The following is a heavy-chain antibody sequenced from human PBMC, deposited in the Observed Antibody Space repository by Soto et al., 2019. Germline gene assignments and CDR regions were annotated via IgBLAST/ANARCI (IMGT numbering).Heavy chain of an antibody. V-gene: IGHV3-7*03. Sequence: VGSLRLSCAASGFTFSSYWMSWVRQAPGKGLEWVANIKQDGSEKYYVDSVKGRFTISRDNAKNSLYLQMNSLRAEDTAVYYCARDGNYYDSSGYYPYYFDYWGQGTLVTVSS. D-gene: IGHD3-22*01. CDR1: GFTFSSYW. CDR3: ARDGNYYDSSGYYPYYFDY. CDR2: IKQDGSEK. J-gene: IGHJ4*02.